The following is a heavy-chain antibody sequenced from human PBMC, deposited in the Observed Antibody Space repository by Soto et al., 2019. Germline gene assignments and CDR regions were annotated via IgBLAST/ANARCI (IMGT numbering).Heavy chain of an antibody. D-gene: IGHD6-19*01. Sequence: EVQLVESGGGLVQPGRSLRLSCAASGFTFDDYAMHWVRQAPGKGLEWVSGISWNSGSIGYADSVKGRFTISRDNAKNSLYLQRNSLRAEDTALYYCAAGSSYYYYYMDVWGKGTTVTVSS. CDR1: GFTFDDYA. CDR2: ISWNSGSI. J-gene: IGHJ6*03. V-gene: IGHV3-9*01. CDR3: AAGSSYYYYYMDV.